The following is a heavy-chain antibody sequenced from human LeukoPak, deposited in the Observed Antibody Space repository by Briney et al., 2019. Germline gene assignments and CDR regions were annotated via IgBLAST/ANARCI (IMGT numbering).Heavy chain of an antibody. CDR2: ISASGGTT. CDR3: AKEPREYCSSTSCPNWFDS. D-gene: IGHD2-2*01. CDR1: GFTFSSYA. V-gene: IGHV3-23*01. J-gene: IGHJ5*01. Sequence: GGSLRLSCAASGFTFSSYAITWVRQAPGKGLEWVSAISASGGTTYYADPVKGRFTISRDNSENTLFLQMNSQRAEDTAVYYCAKEPREYCSSTSCPNWFDSWGQGTLVTVSS.